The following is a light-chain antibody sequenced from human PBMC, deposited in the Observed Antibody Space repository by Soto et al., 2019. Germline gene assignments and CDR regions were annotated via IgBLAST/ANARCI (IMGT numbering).Light chain of an antibody. CDR3: QQRSNWPPT. CDR2: DAS. CDR1: QSVSSY. Sequence: EIVLTQSPATLSLSPGERATLSCRASQSVSSYLAWYQQKPGQAPRLLIYDASNRATGIPARFSGSVSGTDFTLTISILEPEDFAVYYCQQRSNWPPTFGPGTKVDIK. J-gene: IGKJ3*01. V-gene: IGKV3-11*01.